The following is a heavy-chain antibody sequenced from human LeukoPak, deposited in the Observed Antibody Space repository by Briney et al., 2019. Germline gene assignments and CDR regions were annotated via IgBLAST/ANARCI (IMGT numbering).Heavy chain of an antibody. V-gene: IGHV4-59*10. D-gene: IGHD3-22*01. J-gene: IGHJ3*02. CDR1: GGSFSGYY. CDR2: ISSSGST. Sequence: SETLSLTCAVYGGSFSGYYWSWIRQPAGKGLEWIGRISSSGSTNYNPSLKSRVTIPVDTSKNQFSLKLSSVTAADTAVYFCARGPYSYDSSGAFDIWGQGTMVTVSS. CDR3: ARGPYSYDSSGAFDI.